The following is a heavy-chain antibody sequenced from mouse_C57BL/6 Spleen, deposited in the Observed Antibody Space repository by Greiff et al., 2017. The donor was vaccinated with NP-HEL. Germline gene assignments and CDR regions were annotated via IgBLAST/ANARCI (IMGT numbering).Heavy chain of an antibody. CDR3: SSGGGNYVWYFDV. Sequence: QVQLQQSGAELVRPGTSVKVSCKASGYAFTNYLIEWVKQRPGQGLEWIGMINPGSGGTNYNEQFKGQATLTADKSSSPAYMPLSSLPSEDSAVYVCSSGGGNYVWYFDVWGTGTTVTVSS. CDR1: GYAFTNYL. J-gene: IGHJ1*03. D-gene: IGHD2-1*01. CDR2: INPGSGGT. V-gene: IGHV1-54*01.